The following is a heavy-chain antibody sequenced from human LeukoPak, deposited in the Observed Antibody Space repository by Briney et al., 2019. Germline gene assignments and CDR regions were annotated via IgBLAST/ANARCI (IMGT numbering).Heavy chain of an antibody. J-gene: IGHJ4*02. CDR3: VRGLGSGYSYAYGVY. Sequence: GGSLRLSCKASGFTFSSYWMHWVRQVPGKGLAWVSRINGDGSDTNSADSVKGRFTISRDNAKNTLYLQMNSLRAEDTAVYYCVRGLGSGYSYAYGVYWGQGTLVTVAS. V-gene: IGHV3-74*01. D-gene: IGHD5-18*01. CDR1: GFTFSSYW. CDR2: INGDGSDT.